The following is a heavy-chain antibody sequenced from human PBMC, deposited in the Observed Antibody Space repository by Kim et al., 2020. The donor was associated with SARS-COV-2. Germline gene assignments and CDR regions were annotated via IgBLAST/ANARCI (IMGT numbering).Heavy chain of an antibody. V-gene: IGHV4-39*01. D-gene: IGHD1-26*01. Sequence: YDNPSLKSRVTRSADTSKNEVSLSLTSVTAADTAVYYCARIYYPYIYLDVWGKGTSVTVSS. CDR3: ARIYYPYIYLDV. J-gene: IGHJ6*03.